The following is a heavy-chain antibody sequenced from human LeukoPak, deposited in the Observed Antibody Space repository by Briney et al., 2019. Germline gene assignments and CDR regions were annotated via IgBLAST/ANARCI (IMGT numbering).Heavy chain of an antibody. V-gene: IGHV3-21*01. CDR3: ARVKTPGFWSGRYFDC. J-gene: IGHJ4*02. CDR1: GFTFSGYS. Sequence: GGSLRLSCAASGFTFSGYSMNWVRQAPGKGLEWVSSITSRSNHIDYADSVKGRFTISRDNAKNSLYLQMNSLRAEDTAVYYCARVKTPGFWSGRYFDCWGQGTLVTVSS. D-gene: IGHD3-3*01. CDR2: ITSRSNHI.